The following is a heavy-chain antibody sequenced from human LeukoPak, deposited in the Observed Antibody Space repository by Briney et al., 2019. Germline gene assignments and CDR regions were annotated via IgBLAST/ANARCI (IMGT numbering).Heavy chain of an antibody. V-gene: IGHV3-53*01. J-gene: IGHJ4*02. Sequence: GGSLRLSCTVSGFTVSSNSMSWVRQAPGKGLEWVSFIYSDNTHYSDSVKGRFTISRDNSKNTLYLQMNSLRAEDTAVCYCARRASAYSHPYDYWGQGTLVTVSS. CDR2: IYSDNT. CDR3: ARRASAYSHPYDY. D-gene: IGHD4/OR15-4a*01. CDR1: GFTVSSNS.